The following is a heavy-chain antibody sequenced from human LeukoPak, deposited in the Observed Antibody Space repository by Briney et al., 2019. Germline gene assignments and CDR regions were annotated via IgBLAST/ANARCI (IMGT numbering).Heavy chain of an antibody. V-gene: IGHV1-8*03. J-gene: IGHJ4*02. CDR2: MSPNNGNT. D-gene: IGHD2-2*01. CDR1: GYTFTSYD. Sequence: ASVKASCKASGYTFTSYDINWVRQATGQGLEWMGWMSPNNGNTGYAQKFQGRISISRDTSISTAYMELSSLRSEDTAVYYCARAPASVPADYWGQGTLVTVSS. CDR3: ARAPASVPADY.